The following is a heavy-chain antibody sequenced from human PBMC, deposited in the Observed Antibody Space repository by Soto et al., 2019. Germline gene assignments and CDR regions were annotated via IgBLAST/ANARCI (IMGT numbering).Heavy chain of an antibody. V-gene: IGHV1-69*13. J-gene: IGHJ3*02. Sequence: SVKVSCKASGGTFSSYAISWVRQAPGQGLEWMGGIIPIFGTANYAQKFQGRVTITADESTSTAYMELSSLRSEETAVYYCAREEQLVLAFDIWGQGTMVTVS. CDR1: GGTFSSYA. D-gene: IGHD6-6*01. CDR2: IIPIFGTA. CDR3: AREEQLVLAFDI.